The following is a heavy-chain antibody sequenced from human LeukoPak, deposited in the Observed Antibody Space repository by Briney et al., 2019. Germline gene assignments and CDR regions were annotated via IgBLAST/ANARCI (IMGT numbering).Heavy chain of an antibody. CDR2: INPNSGGT. Sequence: ASVKVSCKASGYTFTGYYMHWVRRAPGQGLEGLGWINPNSGGTNYAQKFQGRVTMTRDTSISTAYMELSRLRSADTAVYYCARARRGQQLIPFDYWGQGTLVTVSS. V-gene: IGHV1-2*02. D-gene: IGHD6-13*01. CDR3: ARARRGQQLIPFDY. J-gene: IGHJ4*02. CDR1: GYTFTGYY.